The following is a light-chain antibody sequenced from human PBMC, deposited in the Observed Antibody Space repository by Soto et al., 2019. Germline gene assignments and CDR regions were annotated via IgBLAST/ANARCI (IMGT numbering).Light chain of an antibody. Sequence: EIVLKQSPGTLSLSPGERATLSCRTSQTVNNYLAWYQQKPGQAPRLVIYDASNRATGIPARFSGSWSGTDFTLTINSLEPEDSAVYSCQQRGSWPWLTFGGGTRVEIK. CDR2: DAS. CDR1: QTVNNY. CDR3: QQRGSWPWLT. V-gene: IGKV3-11*01. J-gene: IGKJ4*01.